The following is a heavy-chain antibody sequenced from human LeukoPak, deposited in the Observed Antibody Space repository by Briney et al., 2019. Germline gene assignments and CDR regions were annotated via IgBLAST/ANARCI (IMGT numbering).Heavy chain of an antibody. CDR1: GFTFSDHW. CDR2: VNSDGSTT. D-gene: IGHD6-19*01. CDR3: AKDRYSSGWYNDY. Sequence: GGSLRLSCAASGFTFSDHWMHWVRQAPGKGLVWVSRVNSDGSTTDYADSVKGRFIISRDNAKNTLYLQMNSLTAEDTAVYYCAKDRYSSGWYNDYWGQGTLVTVSS. J-gene: IGHJ4*02. V-gene: IGHV3-74*01.